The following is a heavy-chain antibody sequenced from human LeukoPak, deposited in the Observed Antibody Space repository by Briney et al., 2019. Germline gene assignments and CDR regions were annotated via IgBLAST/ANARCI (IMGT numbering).Heavy chain of an antibody. J-gene: IGHJ6*03. Sequence: KPSETLSLTCTASGGSISSSSYYWGWIRQPPGKGLEWIGSIYYSGSTYYNPSLKSRVTISVDTSKNQFSLKLSSVTAADTAVYYCARRTRYYYYMDVWGKGTTVTVSS. CDR1: GGSISSSSYY. V-gene: IGHV4-39*01. CDR3: ARRTRYYYYMDV. CDR2: IYYSGST.